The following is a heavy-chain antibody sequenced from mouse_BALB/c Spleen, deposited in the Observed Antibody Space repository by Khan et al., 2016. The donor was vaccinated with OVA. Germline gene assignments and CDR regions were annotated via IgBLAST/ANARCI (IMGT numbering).Heavy chain of an antibody. V-gene: IGHV1-4*01. CDR2: INPSNGYT. CDR3: VRDGAYHRNDGWFAY. CDR1: GYTFTSYT. Sequence: QVQLQQSGAELARPGASVKMSCKASGYTFTSYTIHWIKERPGQGLEWIGNINPSNGYTNYNQKFKDKAILTTDKSSTTAYLQLSSLTSDDSAVYNCVRDGAYHRNDGWFAYWGQGTLVTVSA. D-gene: IGHD2-14*01. J-gene: IGHJ3*01.